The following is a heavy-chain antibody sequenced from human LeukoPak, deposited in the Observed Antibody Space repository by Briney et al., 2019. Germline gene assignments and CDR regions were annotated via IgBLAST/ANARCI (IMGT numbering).Heavy chain of an antibody. Sequence: GASVKVSCKASVGTFSSYAISWVRQAPGQGLEWMGGIIPIFGTANYAQKFQGRVTITADESTSTAYMELSSLRSEDTAVYYCARALAQVAGTDYWGQGTLVTVSS. CDR2: IIPIFGTA. CDR1: VGTFSSYA. D-gene: IGHD6-19*01. CDR3: ARALAQVAGTDY. J-gene: IGHJ4*02. V-gene: IGHV1-69*13.